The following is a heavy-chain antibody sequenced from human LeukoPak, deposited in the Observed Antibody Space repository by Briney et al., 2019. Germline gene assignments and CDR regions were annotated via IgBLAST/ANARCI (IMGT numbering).Heavy chain of an antibody. V-gene: IGHV4-4*07. CDR3: ARQASGYSYGYTDS. CDR2: IHSSGST. Sequence: HSETLSLTCTVSGGSLNSYYWSWIRQPAGKGLEWIGRIHSSGSTNFNPFLKSRVTMSLDTSKNQLSLKLTSVTAADTAVYFCARQASGYSYGYTDSWGQGTLVTVSS. D-gene: IGHD5-18*01. CDR1: GGSLNSYY. J-gene: IGHJ5*01.